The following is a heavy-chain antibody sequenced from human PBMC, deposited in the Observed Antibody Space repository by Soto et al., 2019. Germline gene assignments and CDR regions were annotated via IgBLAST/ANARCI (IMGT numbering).Heavy chain of an antibody. J-gene: IGHJ6*02. CDR1: GFMFSSYS. CDR3: ASQLSVAGNYFFYYAMDV. D-gene: IGHD6-13*01. CDR2: ISYDGVNK. Sequence: GGSLRLSCAASGFMFSSYSIHWVRQAPGKGLEWVGVISYDGVNKYYADSVKGRFTISRDNSKNTVYLQMNSLRAEDTAVYYCASQLSVAGNYFFYYAMDVWGQGTTVTVCS. V-gene: IGHV3-30-3*01.